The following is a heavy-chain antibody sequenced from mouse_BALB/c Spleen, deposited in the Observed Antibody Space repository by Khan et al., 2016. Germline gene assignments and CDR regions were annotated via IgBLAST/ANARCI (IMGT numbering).Heavy chain of an antibody. J-gene: IGHJ3*01. CDR3: ARSPDDYDVGFAY. V-gene: IGHV14-3*02. CDR2: IDPANGNT. CDR1: GFNIKDTY. Sequence: VQLQQSGAELVKPGASVKLSCTASGFNIKDTYMHWVKQRPEQGLEWIGRIDPANGNTKYDPKFQGKATITADTSSNTAYLHLSSLTSEDTAVYYCARSPDDYDVGFAYWGQGTLVTVSA. D-gene: IGHD2-4*01.